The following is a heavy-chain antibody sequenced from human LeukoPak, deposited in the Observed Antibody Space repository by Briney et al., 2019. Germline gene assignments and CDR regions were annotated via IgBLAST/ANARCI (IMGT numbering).Heavy chain of an antibody. CDR3: ARGSSSYCSSTSCVGGYYYGMDV. D-gene: IGHD2-2*01. V-gene: IGHV1-46*01. Sequence: GASVKVSCKVSGYTLTELSMHWVRQAPGQGLEWMGIINPSGGSTSYAQKFQGRVTMTRDTSTSTVYMELSSLRSEDTAVYYCARGSSSYCSSTSCVGGYYYGMDVWGQGATVTVSS. CDR2: INPSGGST. J-gene: IGHJ6*02. CDR1: GYTLTELS.